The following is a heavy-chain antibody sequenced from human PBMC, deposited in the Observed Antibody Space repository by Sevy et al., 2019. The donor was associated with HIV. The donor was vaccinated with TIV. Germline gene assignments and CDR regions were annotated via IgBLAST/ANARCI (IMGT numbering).Heavy chain of an antibody. J-gene: IGHJ4*02. Sequence: ASVKVSCKVSGYTLTEFSMHWVRQAPGKGLEWMATFDPEDDETIYAQKFQGRVTMAEDTSTDTVYMELSSLRSEDTAVYYCATTKDYYKSSGYPFDYWGQGTLVTVSS. V-gene: IGHV1-24*01. D-gene: IGHD3-22*01. CDR1: GYTLTEFS. CDR3: ATTKDYYKSSGYPFDY. CDR2: FDPEDDET.